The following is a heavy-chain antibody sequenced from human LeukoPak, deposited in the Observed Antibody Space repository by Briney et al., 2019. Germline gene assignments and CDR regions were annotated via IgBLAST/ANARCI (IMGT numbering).Heavy chain of an antibody. J-gene: IGHJ4*02. V-gene: IGHV3-21*01. Sequence: KPGGSLRLSCAASGFTFSSYSMNWVRQAPGKGLEWVSSISSSSSYIYYADSVKGRFTISRDNAKNSLYLQMNSLRAEDTAVYYCARNPISGGGLVFDYWGQGTLVTVSS. D-gene: IGHD4-23*01. CDR3: ARNPISGGGLVFDY. CDR1: GFTFSSYS. CDR2: ISSSSSYI.